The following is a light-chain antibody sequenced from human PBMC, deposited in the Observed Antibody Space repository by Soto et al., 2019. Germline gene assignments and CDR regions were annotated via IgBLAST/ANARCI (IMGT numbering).Light chain of an antibody. CDR3: QQRSNWPRT. V-gene: IGKV3-11*01. CDR2: DAS. Sequence: EIVLTQSPGTLSLSPGERATLSCRASQSVSYYLAWYQQKPGQAPRLLIYDASSRATGIPARFSGSGSGTDFTLTISSLEPEDCAVYYCQQRSNWPRTVGQGTKVDI. CDR1: QSVSYY. J-gene: IGKJ1*01.